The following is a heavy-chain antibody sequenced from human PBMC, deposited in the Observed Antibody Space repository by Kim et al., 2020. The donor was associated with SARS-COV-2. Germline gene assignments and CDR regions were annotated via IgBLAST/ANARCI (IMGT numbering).Heavy chain of an antibody. CDR1: GFTFSSYG. Sequence: GGSLRLSCAASGFTFSSYGMHWVRQAPGKGLEWVAVIWDDGSNKYYADSVKGRFTISRDNSKNTLYLQMNSLSAEDTAVYYCARDEIRLLWFGEPNYYGMDVWGQGTTVTVSS. CDR2: IWDDGSNK. D-gene: IGHD3-10*01. J-gene: IGHJ6*02. CDR3: ARDEIRLLWFGEPNYYGMDV. V-gene: IGHV3-33*01.